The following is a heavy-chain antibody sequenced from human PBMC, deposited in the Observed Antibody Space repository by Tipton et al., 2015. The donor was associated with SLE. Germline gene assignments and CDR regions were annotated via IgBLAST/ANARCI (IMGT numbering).Heavy chain of an antibody. CDR2: ISSSSSTI. CDR3: ARRAAAGLDAFDI. D-gene: IGHD6-13*01. J-gene: IGHJ3*02. V-gene: IGHV3-48*04. Sequence: SLRLSCAASGFTFSSYSMNWVRQAPGKGLEWVSYISSSSSTIEYADSVKGRFTISRDNAKNSLYLQMNSLRAEDTAVYYCARRAAAGLDAFDIWGQGTMVTVSS. CDR1: GFTFSSYS.